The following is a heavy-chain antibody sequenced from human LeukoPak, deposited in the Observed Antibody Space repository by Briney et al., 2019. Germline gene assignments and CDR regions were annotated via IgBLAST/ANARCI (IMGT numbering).Heavy chain of an antibody. CDR3: AKVGTVVVPAAPLDFDY. V-gene: IGHV3-23*01. CDR1: GFTFSSYA. Sequence: GGSLRLSCAASGFTFSSYAMSWVRQAPGKGLEWVSAISGSGGSTYYADSVKGRFTISRDNSKNTLYLQMNSLRAEDTAVYYCAKVGTVVVPAAPLDFDYWGQGTLVTVSS. CDR2: ISGSGGST. J-gene: IGHJ4*02. D-gene: IGHD2-2*01.